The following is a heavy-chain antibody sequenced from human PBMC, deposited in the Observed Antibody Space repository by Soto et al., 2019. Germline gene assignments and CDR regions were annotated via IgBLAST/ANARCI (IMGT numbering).Heavy chain of an antibody. CDR3: ARTDRAIFYGMDV. Sequence: QVQLQQWGAGLLKPSETLSLTCAVYGGSFSAYYWSWIRQPPGKGLEWIGEIDHSGSTNYNPSLERRVTISVDTSKNQFSRKVSSVTAADTAVYHCARTDRAIFYGMDVWGQGTTVTVSS. V-gene: IGHV4-34*01. CDR1: GGSFSAYY. CDR2: IDHSGST. D-gene: IGHD3-22*01. J-gene: IGHJ6*02.